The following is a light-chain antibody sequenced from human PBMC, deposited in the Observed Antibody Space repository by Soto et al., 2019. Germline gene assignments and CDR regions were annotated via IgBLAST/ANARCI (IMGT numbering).Light chain of an antibody. CDR1: QGIYSH. V-gene: IGKV1-9*01. CDR3: QQVYTYPIT. CDR2: AAS. Sequence: DIQLTQSPSFMSTSVGDRVTVTCRASQGIYSHLAWYQQKPGKAPELLIYAASTLQTGVPSRFSGSGSGTEFTLTISSLQPEDFATYYCQQVYTYPITFGQGTRLEIK. J-gene: IGKJ5*01.